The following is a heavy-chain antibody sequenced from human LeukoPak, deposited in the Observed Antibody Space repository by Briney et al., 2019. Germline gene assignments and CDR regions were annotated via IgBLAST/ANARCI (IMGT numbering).Heavy chain of an antibody. Sequence: SETLSLTCAVYGGSFSGYYWSWIRQPPGKGLEWIGEINHSGSTNYNPSLESRVTISVDTSKNQSSLKLSSVTAADTAVYYCARRCDCYLRDFDYWGQGTLVTVSS. D-gene: IGHD2-21*02. J-gene: IGHJ4*02. CDR2: INHSGST. V-gene: IGHV4-34*01. CDR1: GGSFSGYY. CDR3: ARRCDCYLRDFDY.